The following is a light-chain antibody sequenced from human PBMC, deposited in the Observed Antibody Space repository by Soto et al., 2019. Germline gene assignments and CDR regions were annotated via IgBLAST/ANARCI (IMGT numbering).Light chain of an antibody. CDR1: QSVSNNY. CDR3: QHYGYSLWT. J-gene: IGKJ1*01. Sequence: IVFTQSPGTLSLSPWERATLSCRASQSVSNNYLAWYQQKPGQAPRLLIYGASNRATGIPDRFSGSGSGTDFTLTITRLEPEDFAVYYCQHYGYSLWTFGQGTKVDIK. V-gene: IGKV3-20*01. CDR2: GAS.